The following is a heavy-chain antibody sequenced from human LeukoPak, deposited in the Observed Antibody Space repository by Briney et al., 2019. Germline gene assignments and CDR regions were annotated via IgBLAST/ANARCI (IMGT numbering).Heavy chain of an antibody. CDR3: ARVDCSSTSCYLDY. D-gene: IGHD2-2*01. Sequence: SETLSLTCTVSGGSISSGSYYWSWIRQPAGKGLEWIGRIYTSGSTNYNTSLKSRVTISVDTSKNQFSLKLSSVTAADTAVYYCARVDCSSTSCYLDYWGQGTLVTVSS. V-gene: IGHV4-61*02. CDR2: IYTSGST. J-gene: IGHJ4*02. CDR1: GGSISSGSYY.